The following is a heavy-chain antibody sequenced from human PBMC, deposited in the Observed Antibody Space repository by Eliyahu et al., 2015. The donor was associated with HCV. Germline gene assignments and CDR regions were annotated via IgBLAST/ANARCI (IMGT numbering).Heavy chain of an antibody. Sequence: QVQLVQSGAEVKKPGSSVKVSCKASGGTFSSYTMSWVRQAPGQGLEWMGGISPMFGTPNYAQKFQGRVTITANEATGTAYMVLSNLRSEDTAMYYCAIEGGSSGPRWFDPWGQGTLVIVSS. CDR1: GGTFSSYT. CDR3: AIEGGSSGPRWFDP. CDR2: ISPMFGTP. D-gene: IGHD3-22*01. J-gene: IGHJ5*02. V-gene: IGHV1-69*01.